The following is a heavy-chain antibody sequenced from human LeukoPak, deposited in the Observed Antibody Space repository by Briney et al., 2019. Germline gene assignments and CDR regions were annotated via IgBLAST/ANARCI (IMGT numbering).Heavy chain of an antibody. V-gene: IGHV3-74*01. CDR3: ARAEYYYDSSGYVHFDY. CDR1: GFTFSSYW. CDR2: INSDGSST. D-gene: IGHD3-22*01. Sequence: GGSLRLSCAASGFTFSSYWMHWVRQAPGKGLVWVSRINSDGSSTSYADSVKGRFPISRDNAKNTLYLQMNSLRAEDTAVYYCARAEYYYDSSGYVHFDYWGQGTLVTVSS. J-gene: IGHJ4*02.